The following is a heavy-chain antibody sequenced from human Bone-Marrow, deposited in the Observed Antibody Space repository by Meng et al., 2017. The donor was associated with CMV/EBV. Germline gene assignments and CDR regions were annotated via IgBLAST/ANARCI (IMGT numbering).Heavy chain of an antibody. CDR2: ISAYNGNT. J-gene: IGHJ6*01. V-gene: IGHV1-18*01. Sequence: ASVKVSCKASGYTFTSYGISWVRQAPGQGLEWMGWISAYNGNTNYAQKFQGRVTITTDESTSTAYMELSSLRSEDTAVYYCARAVAGTNYYYYGMDVWGQGNTV. D-gene: IGHD1-1*01. CDR1: GYTFTSYG. CDR3: ARAVAGTNYYYYGMDV.